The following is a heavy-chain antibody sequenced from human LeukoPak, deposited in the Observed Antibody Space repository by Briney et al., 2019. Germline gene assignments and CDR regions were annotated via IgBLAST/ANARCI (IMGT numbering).Heavy chain of an antibody. D-gene: IGHD4-17*01. V-gene: IGHV4-39*07. J-gene: IGHJ4*02. CDR1: GGSISSSSYY. CDR2: IYYSGST. Sequence: SSETLSLTCTVSGGSISSSSYYWGWIRQPPGKGLEWIGSIYYSGSTYYNPSLKSRVTISVDTSKNQFSLKLSSVTAADTAVYYCARGYGDYVIYSFDYWGQGTLVTVSS. CDR3: ARGYGDYVIYSFDY.